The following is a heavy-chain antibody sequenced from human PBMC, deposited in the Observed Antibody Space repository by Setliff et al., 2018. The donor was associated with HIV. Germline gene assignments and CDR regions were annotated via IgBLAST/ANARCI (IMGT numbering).Heavy chain of an antibody. D-gene: IGHD1-7*01. CDR1: SIGGYS. J-gene: IGHJ4*02. CDR2: IYSTDTT. V-gene: IGHV4-4*09. CDR3: ARHGTWNSQRFHFDY. Sequence: SIGGYSWSWIRQSPGKGLEWIGSIYSTDTTNHNPSLESRVTISVDKSKNQFSLKLNSVTAADTAVYYCARHGTWNSQRFHFDYWGQGTPVTVSS.